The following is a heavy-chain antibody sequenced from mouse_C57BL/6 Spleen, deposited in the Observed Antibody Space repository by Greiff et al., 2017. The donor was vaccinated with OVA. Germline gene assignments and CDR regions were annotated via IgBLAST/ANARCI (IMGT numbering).Heavy chain of an antibody. CDR1: GYTFTSYT. CDR2: INPSSGYT. Sequence: QVQLKQSGAELARPGASVKMSCKASGYTFTSYTMHWVKQRPGQGLEWIGYINPSSGYTKYNQKFKDKATLTADKSSSTAYMQLSSLTSEDSAVYYCARGYEYEVWFAYWGQGTLVTVSA. V-gene: IGHV1-4*01. D-gene: IGHD2-4*01. CDR3: ARGYEYEVWFAY. J-gene: IGHJ3*01.